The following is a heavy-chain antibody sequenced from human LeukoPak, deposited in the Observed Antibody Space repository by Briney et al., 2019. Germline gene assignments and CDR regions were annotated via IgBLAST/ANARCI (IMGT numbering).Heavy chain of an antibody. Sequence: AASVKVSCKASGGTFSSYAISWVRQAPGQGLEWMGGIIPIFGTANYAQKFQGRVTITTDESTSTAYMELSSMRSEDTAVHYCAHPSTERGGYYYYYMDVWGKGTTVTVSS. D-gene: IGHD3-16*01. J-gene: IGHJ6*03. V-gene: IGHV1-69*05. CDR2: IIPIFGTA. CDR1: GGTFSSYA. CDR3: AHPSTERGGYYYYYMDV.